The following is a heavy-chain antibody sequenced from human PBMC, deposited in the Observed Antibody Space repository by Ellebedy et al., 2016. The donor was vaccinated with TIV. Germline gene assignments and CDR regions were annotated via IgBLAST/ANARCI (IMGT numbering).Heavy chain of an antibody. CDR1: GGSIRSYY. V-gene: IGHV4-59*08. D-gene: IGHD6-13*01. Sequence: MPSETLSLTCTVSGGSIRSYYWNWIRQPPGKGLEWIAYIYHSGSTYYKPSLRSRVTISIDTSTNQFSLKVTYVTAADTAVYYCARSDVATAGPIDYWGQGTLVTVSS. CDR2: IYHSGST. CDR3: ARSDVATAGPIDY. J-gene: IGHJ4*02.